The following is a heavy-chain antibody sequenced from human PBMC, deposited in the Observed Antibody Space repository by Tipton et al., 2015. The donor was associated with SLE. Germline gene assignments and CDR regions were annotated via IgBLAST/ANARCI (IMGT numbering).Heavy chain of an antibody. J-gene: IGHJ3*02. Sequence: TLSLTCSVSGGSISSGGYYWSWIRQYPGKGLEWIGYIYYRGTTHYNPSLESRASISVDTSKNQFSLKLSSVTAADTAVYYCARAEGSWDAFDIWGQGTMVTVSS. CDR2: IYYRGTT. CDR1: GGSISSGGYY. V-gene: IGHV4-31*03. D-gene: IGHD2-15*01. CDR3: ARAEGSWDAFDI.